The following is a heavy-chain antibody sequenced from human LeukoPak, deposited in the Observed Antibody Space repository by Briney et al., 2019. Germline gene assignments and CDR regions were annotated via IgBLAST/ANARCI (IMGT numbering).Heavy chain of an antibody. CDR3: AKDYYDSSGYYLGHYYYYYMDV. D-gene: IGHD3-22*01. CDR2: ISWNGGST. V-gene: IGHV3-43D*03. CDR1: GCTFDDYA. J-gene: IGHJ6*03. Sequence: PGGSLRLSCAASGCTFDDYAMHWVRQAPGKGLEWVSLISWNGGSTYHADSVKGRFTISRDNSKNSPYLQMNSLRAEDTALYYCAKDYYDSSGYYLGHYYYYYMDVWGKGTTVTVSS.